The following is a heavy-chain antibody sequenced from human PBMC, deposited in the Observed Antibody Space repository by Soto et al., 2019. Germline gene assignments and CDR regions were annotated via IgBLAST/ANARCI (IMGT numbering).Heavy chain of an antibody. Sequence: EVQLLESGGGLVQPGGSLRLSCRASGFTFSSYAMNWVRQAPGKGLEWVSVISGSDGSTYYADSVKGRFTISRDNSKNTCYLKISGLSADDRAEYYWATRTSGWSFDYGGKEPLVTVSS. CDR2: ISGSDGST. CDR3: ATRTSGWSFDY. D-gene: IGHD6-19*01. CDR1: GFTFSSYA. V-gene: IGHV3-23*01. J-gene: IGHJ4*02.